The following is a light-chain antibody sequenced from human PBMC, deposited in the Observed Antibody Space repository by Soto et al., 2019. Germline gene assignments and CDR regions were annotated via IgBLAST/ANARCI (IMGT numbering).Light chain of an antibody. Sequence: DIQMTQSPSSLSASLGDRVTITCRASQSIAKYLSWYQQKPGKAPHLLISAASSLQSGVPSRFSGSGTGTDFTLTISSLQPEDFATYYCQQHYTTPWTFGQGTKVEIK. CDR1: QSIAKY. V-gene: IGKV1-39*01. CDR3: QQHYTTPWT. CDR2: AAS. J-gene: IGKJ1*01.